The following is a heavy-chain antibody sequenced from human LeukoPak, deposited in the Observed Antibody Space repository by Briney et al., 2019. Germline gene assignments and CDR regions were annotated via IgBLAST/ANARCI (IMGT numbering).Heavy chain of an antibody. CDR2: ISAYNGNT. Sequence: ASVKVSCKASGYTFTSYGISWVRQAPGQGLEWMGWISAYNGNTNYAQKLQGRATMATDTSTSTAYMELRSLRSDDTAVYYCARGGPTPTGWFGELLPNFNDPYGMDVWGQGTTVTVSS. D-gene: IGHD3-10*01. CDR3: ARGGPTPTGWFGELLPNFNDPYGMDV. V-gene: IGHV1-18*01. J-gene: IGHJ6*02. CDR1: GYTFTSYG.